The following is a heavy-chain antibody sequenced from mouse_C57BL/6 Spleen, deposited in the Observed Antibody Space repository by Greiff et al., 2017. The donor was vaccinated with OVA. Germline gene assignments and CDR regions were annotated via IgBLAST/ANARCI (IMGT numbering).Heavy chain of an antibody. Sequence: QVQLQQPGAELVRPGSSVKLSCKASGYTFTSYWMHWVKQRPIQGLEWIGNIDPSDSETHYNQKFKDKATVTVDKSSSTAYMQLSSLTSEDSAVYYCASGDYGSSTGVDYWGQGTTLTVSS. CDR2: IDPSDSET. V-gene: IGHV1-52*01. CDR3: ASGDYGSSTGVDY. D-gene: IGHD1-1*01. J-gene: IGHJ2*01. CDR1: GYTFTSYW.